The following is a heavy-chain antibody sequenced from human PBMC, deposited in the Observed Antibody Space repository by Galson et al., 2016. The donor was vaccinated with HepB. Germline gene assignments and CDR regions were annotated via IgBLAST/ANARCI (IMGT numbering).Heavy chain of an antibody. CDR3: AKDGRIYCSSASCHDHFHY. Sequence: SLRLSCAASGFTFSSCGMHWVRQAPGKGLEWVAGISYDGSNKKYADPVKGRFTISRDNSKKTLYLQMNSLRAEDTAVYYCAKDGRIYCSSASCHDHFHYWGQGTLVTVSS. D-gene: IGHD2-2*01. V-gene: IGHV3-30*18. CDR1: GFTFSSCG. CDR2: ISYDGSNK. J-gene: IGHJ4*02.